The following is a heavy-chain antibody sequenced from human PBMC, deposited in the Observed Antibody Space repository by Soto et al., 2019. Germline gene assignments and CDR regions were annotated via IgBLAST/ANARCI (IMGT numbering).Heavy chain of an antibody. Sequence: EVQLLESGGGLVQPGGSLTLSCAASGFTFDTYAMTWVRQAPGKGLEWVPAISGRGDGTYYADSVKGRFTISRDNSKNTVFLQMNSLRAEDTALYYCAKYNNYWDEDYWGQGTLVTVSS. CDR1: GFTFDTYA. V-gene: IGHV3-23*01. J-gene: IGHJ4*02. CDR2: ISGRGDGT. D-gene: IGHD1-20*01. CDR3: AKYNNYWDEDY.